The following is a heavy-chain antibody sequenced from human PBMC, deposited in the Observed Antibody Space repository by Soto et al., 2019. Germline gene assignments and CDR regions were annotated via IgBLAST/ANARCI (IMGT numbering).Heavy chain of an antibody. V-gene: IGHV4-31*03. CDR2: IYYRGNT. D-gene: IGHD2-15*01. Sequence: SETLSLTCTVSGCSISSGGYYWSRIRQHPRKGLEWIGYIYYRGNTYYNPSLKSRVTISVDTSKNQFSLKLSSVTAADTAVYYCAREGGGYCSGGSCQVDYWGQGTLVIVSS. J-gene: IGHJ4*02. CDR3: AREGGGYCSGGSCQVDY. CDR1: GCSISSGGYY.